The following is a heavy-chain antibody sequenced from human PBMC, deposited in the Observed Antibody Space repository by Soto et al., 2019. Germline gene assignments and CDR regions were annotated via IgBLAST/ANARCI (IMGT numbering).Heavy chain of an antibody. Sequence: PSETLSLTCAVYGGSFSGYYWSWIRQPPGKGLEWIGEINHSGSTNYNPSLKSRVTISVDTSKNQFSLKLSSVTAADTAVYYCARGPPQPDSYCGGDCYLGYWGQGTLVTVSS. CDR1: GGSFSGYY. J-gene: IGHJ4*02. CDR3: ARGPPQPDSYCGGDCYLGY. D-gene: IGHD2-21*02. CDR2: INHSGST. V-gene: IGHV4-34*01.